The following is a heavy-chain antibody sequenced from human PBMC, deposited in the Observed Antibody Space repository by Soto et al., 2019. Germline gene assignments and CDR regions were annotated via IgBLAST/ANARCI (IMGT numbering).Heavy chain of an antibody. Sequence: GGSLRLSCAASGFSFSDYSMNWVRQAPGKGLEWLSYISRSGSLNYYADSVKGRFTISRDNAKNSLYLEMNSVGDEDTAMYYCARDLEYSSSWYYYYGLDVWGHGTTVTVSS. CDR3: ARDLEYSSSWYYYYGLDV. CDR2: ISRSGSLN. J-gene: IGHJ6*02. D-gene: IGHD6-6*01. V-gene: IGHV3-48*02. CDR1: GFSFSDYS.